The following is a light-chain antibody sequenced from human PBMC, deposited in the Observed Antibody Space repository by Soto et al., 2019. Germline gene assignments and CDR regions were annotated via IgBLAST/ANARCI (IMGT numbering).Light chain of an antibody. J-gene: IGLJ2*01. V-gene: IGLV1-44*01. CDR1: SSNIGSNA. CDR3: AAWDDSLNGVV. CDR2: DNR. Sequence: QAVLTQPPSASGTPGQRVTISCSGSSSNIGSNAVNWYQQLPGTAPKILIYDNRQRPSGVPDRFSGSKSATSASLAISGLQSEDEADYYCAAWDDSLNGVVFGGGTKVTVL.